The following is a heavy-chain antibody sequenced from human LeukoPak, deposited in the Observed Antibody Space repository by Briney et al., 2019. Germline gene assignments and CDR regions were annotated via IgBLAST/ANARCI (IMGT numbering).Heavy chain of an antibody. Sequence: PGGSLRLSCAASGFTFTSYGMGWVRQAPGKGLEWLANIREDESEINYVDSVRGRFTISRDNARNSLYLQMTNLRPEDTAVYYCAREYWSRLDWGQGTLVTVSS. D-gene: IGHD2-8*02. CDR3: AREYWSRLD. V-gene: IGHV3-7*01. CDR1: GFTFTSYG. J-gene: IGHJ4*02. CDR2: IREDESEI.